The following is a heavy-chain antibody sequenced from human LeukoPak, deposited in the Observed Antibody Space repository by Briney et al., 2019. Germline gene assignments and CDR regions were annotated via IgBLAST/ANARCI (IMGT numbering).Heavy chain of an antibody. CDR1: GYSFTSYW. CDR2: IYPGDSDT. J-gene: IGHJ6*02. D-gene: IGHD2-2*01. Sequence: GESLKISCKGSGYSFTSYWIGWVRQMPGKGLEWMGIIYPGDSDTRYSPSFQGQVTISADKSISTAYLQWSSLKASDTAMYYCARHRGAIVVVPAATSTNFYGMDVWGLGTTVTVSS. V-gene: IGHV5-51*01. CDR3: ARHRGAIVVVPAATSTNFYGMDV.